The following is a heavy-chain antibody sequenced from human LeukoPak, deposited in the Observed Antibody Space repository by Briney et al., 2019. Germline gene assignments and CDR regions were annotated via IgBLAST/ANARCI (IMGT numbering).Heavy chain of an antibody. CDR3: ARGFHYALDH. D-gene: IGHD2-2*01. CDR2: IYYSGST. CDR1: GGSTNSI. J-gene: IGHJ4*02. Sequence: SQTLSLTGAVSGGSTNSISWIRQPPGKGLEWIGYIYYSGSTYYNPSLKSRVTISVDTSKNQFSLKLSSVTAADTAVYYCARGFHYALDHRGQGTLVTISS. V-gene: IGHV4-31*11.